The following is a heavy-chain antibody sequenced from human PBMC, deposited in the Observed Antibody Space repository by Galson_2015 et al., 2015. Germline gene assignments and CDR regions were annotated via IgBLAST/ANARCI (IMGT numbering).Heavy chain of an antibody. V-gene: IGHV3-21*01. CDR3: ARNWGSVWYFDL. Sequence: SLRLSCAASGFTFSSYSMNWVRQAPGKGLEWVSTISSSSSYIYYADSVKGRFTISRDNARNSLYLQMNSLRAEDTAVYYCARNWGSVWYFDLWGRGTLVTVS. CDR2: ISSSSSYI. CDR1: GFTFSSYS. J-gene: IGHJ2*01. D-gene: IGHD7-27*01.